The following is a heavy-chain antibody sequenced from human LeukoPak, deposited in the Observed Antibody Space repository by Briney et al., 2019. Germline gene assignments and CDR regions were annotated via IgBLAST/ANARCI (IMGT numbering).Heavy chain of an antibody. Sequence: ASVKVSCKASGYTFTSYDINWVRQATGQGLEWMGWMNPNSGNTGYAQKFQGRVTITGNTSISTAYMELNNLRSEDTAVYYCARDSSSYWGQGTLVTVSS. CDR2: MNPNSGNT. J-gene: IGHJ4*02. V-gene: IGHV1-8*03. CDR1: GYTFTSYD. D-gene: IGHD6-6*01. CDR3: ARDSSSY.